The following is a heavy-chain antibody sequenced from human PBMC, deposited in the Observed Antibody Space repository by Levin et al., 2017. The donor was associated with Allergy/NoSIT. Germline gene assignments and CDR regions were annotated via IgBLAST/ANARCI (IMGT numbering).Heavy chain of an antibody. CDR2: IHYSGIT. D-gene: IGHD3-16*02. CDR1: GGSISAYY. V-gene: IGHV4-59*01. J-gene: IGHJ4*02. CDR3: ARGLGETSRYTHGY. Sequence: PGGSLRLSCTVSGGSISAYYWSWIRQPPGEGLEWIGHIHYSGITNYNPSLKSRVAILIDTSKNQFSLILSSVTAGDTALYYCARGLGETSRYTHGYWGQGTLVTVSS.